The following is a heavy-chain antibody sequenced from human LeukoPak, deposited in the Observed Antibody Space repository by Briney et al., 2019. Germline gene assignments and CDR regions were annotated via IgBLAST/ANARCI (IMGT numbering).Heavy chain of an antibody. CDR1: GYTFTSYG. Sequence: GASVKVSCKASGYTFTSYGIGWVRQAPGQGLEWMGWISAYNGNTNYAQKLQGRVTMTTDTSTSTAYMELRSLRSDDTAVYYCARAEAYDSSGIIDYWGQGTLVTVSS. V-gene: IGHV1-18*01. CDR3: ARAEAYDSSGIIDY. CDR2: ISAYNGNT. J-gene: IGHJ4*02. D-gene: IGHD3-22*01.